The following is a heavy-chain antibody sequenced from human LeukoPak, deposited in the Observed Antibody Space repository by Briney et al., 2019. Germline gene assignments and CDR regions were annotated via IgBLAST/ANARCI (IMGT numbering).Heavy chain of an antibody. CDR2: LGRTGGYK. J-gene: IGHJ6*02. Sequence: PGGSLRLSCAASGFTFTGYSMSWVRQAPGKGLEWVAGLGRTGGYKYYAGSVKGPFTISRDNSKATVSLQMNSLRAEDSAIYYCVKDRPCDTCMPMDAWGQGTTVTVSS. D-gene: IGHD2-8*01. V-gene: IGHV3-23*01. CDR3: VKDRPCDTCMPMDA. CDR1: GFTFTGYS.